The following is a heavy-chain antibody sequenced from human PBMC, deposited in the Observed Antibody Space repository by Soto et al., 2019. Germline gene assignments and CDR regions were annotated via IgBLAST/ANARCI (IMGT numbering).Heavy chain of an antibody. CDR2: ISAYNGNA. J-gene: IGHJ5*02. CDR3: ARGLVGAPTPLFDP. Sequence: EASVKVSCKASGYTFTSYGISWVRQAPGQGLEWMGWISAYNGNANYAQKLQGRVTMTTDTSTSTAYMELRSLRSDDTAVYYCARGLVGAPTPLFDPWGQGTLVTVSS. V-gene: IGHV1-18*04. D-gene: IGHD1-26*01. CDR1: GYTFTSYG.